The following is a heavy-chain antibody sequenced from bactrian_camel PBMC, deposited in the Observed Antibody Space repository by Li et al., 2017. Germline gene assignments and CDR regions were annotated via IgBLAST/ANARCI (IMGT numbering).Heavy chain of an antibody. CDR2: IDDDGST. CDR1: GYHSSYC. CDR3: TNGLSY. J-gene: IGHJ4*01. V-gene: IGHV3S44*01. Sequence: VQLVESGGGSVQAGGSLRLACTHSGYHSSYCLGWFRQAPGKEREGVAAIDDDGSTTYADSVKGRSTISRDNTKNMLSLQMNSLKSEDTALYYCTNGLSYWGQGTQVTVS.